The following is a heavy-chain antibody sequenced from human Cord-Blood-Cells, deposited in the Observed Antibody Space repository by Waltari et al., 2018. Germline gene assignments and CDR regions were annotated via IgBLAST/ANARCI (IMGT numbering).Heavy chain of an antibody. CDR1: GYTITSYY. Sequence: QVQLVQSGAEVKTPGASVKVSCKASGYTITSYYMHWVRHPPGQWLEWLGIINPSGGSTSYAQKFQGRVTMTRDTSTSTVYMELSSLRSEDTAVYYCARDIRPYLSSSSFDYWGQGTLVTVSS. D-gene: IGHD6-6*01. CDR2: INPSGGST. V-gene: IGHV1-46*01. J-gene: IGHJ4*02. CDR3: ARDIRPYLSSSSFDY.